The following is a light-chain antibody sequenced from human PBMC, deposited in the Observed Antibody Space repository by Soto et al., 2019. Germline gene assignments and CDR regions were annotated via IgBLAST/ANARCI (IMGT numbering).Light chain of an antibody. CDR1: QSVSSK. CDR2: GAS. Sequence: ETVMTQSPSTLSVSPGERATLSCRASQSVSSKLAWYQQKPGQAPRLLIYGASTRATGIPARFSGSGSGTEFTLTISSLQSEDFAVYYCQQYNNWPPITFGQGTRLEIK. CDR3: QQYNNWPPIT. V-gene: IGKV3-15*01. J-gene: IGKJ5*01.